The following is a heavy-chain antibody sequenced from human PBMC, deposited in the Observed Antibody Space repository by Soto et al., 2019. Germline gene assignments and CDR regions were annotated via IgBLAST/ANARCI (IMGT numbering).Heavy chain of an antibody. CDR1: AGSEFSFSDQY. CDR3: SRVDTSAKSPDY. CDR2: SRNRVNNLST. Sequence: GGSLRLSCTVSAGSEFSFSDQYMDWVRQAPGKGLEWVGGSRNRVNNLSTAYAASVQGRFTISRDESKNTVYLQMNNLKTDDTAVYYCSRVDTSAKSPDYWGQGTLVTVSS. V-gene: IGHV3-72*01. J-gene: IGHJ4*02. D-gene: IGHD2-15*01.